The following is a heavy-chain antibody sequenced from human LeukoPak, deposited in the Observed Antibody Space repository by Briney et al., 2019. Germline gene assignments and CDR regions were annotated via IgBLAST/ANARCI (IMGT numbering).Heavy chain of an antibody. J-gene: IGHJ4*02. V-gene: IGHV3-23*01. CDR1: GFTFSNYA. CDR2: ISGSGDST. Sequence: GGSLRLSCAASGFTFSNYAMSWVRQAPGKGLEWVSGISGSGDSTYYGDSVQGRFTISRDNSKNTLYLQMNTLRAEDTAVYFCAKEKQRNFDYWGQGTLVSVSS. CDR3: AKEKQRNFDY.